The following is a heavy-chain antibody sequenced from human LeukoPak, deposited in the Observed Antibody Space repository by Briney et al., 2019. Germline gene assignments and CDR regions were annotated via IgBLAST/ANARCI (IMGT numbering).Heavy chain of an antibody. CDR1: RDSSNNYY. CDR3: VRAIPAFAEFYFDS. CDR2: IYMTGGT. J-gene: IGHJ4*02. Sequence: SGTLSLTCTVSRDSSNNYYCNWIRQAAGKGLEWIGRIYMTGGTNYNPSLDSRVTMSVDTSKTQFSLSLSSVTAADTGVYYCVRAIPAFAEFYFDSWGQGTLVTVSS. V-gene: IGHV4-4*07. D-gene: IGHD2-2*01.